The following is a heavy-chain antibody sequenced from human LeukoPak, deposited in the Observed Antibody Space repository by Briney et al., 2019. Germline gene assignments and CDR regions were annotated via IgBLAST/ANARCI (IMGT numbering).Heavy chain of an antibody. J-gene: IGHJ5*02. CDR2: IKQDGTEK. CDR1: GFSFNYFW. CDR3: ARDADVGTLFGVLSRYNWFDP. D-gene: IGHD3-3*01. Sequence: GGSLRLSCAASGFSFNYFWMSWVRQAPGKGLEWVANIKQDGTEKYYADSVKGRFTISRDNAKKSLYLQMNSLRAEDTAVYYCARDADVGTLFGVLSRYNWFDPWGQGALVTVSS. V-gene: IGHV3-7*01.